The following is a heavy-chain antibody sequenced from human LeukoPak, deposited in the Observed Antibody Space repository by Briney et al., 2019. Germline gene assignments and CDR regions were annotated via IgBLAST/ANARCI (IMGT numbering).Heavy chain of an antibody. D-gene: IGHD2-15*01. Sequence: GGSLRLSCVTSGFTFSTYWMNWVRQAPGKGLERVGTISPDGSDKYYVDSVKGRFTISRDNAKTSLYLQINSLRADDTALYFCARGIVVVVGASDHFDYWGQGTLITVSS. CDR2: ISPDGSDK. V-gene: IGHV3-7*01. J-gene: IGHJ4*02. CDR1: GFTFSTYW. CDR3: ARGIVVVVGASDHFDY.